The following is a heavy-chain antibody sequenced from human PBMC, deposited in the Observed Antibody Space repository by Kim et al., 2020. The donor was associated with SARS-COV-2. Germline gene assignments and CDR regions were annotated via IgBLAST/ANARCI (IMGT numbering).Heavy chain of an antibody. V-gene: IGHV4-34*01. CDR2: INHSGST. CDR1: GGSFSGYY. CDR3: ARGYERGIVGAPTFPFDY. J-gene: IGHJ4*01. D-gene: IGHD1-26*01. Sequence: SETLSLTCAVYGGSFSGYYWSWIRQPPGKGLEWIGEINHSGSTNYNPSLKSRVTISVDTSKNQFSLKLSSVTAADTAVYYCARGYERGIVGAPTFPFDY.